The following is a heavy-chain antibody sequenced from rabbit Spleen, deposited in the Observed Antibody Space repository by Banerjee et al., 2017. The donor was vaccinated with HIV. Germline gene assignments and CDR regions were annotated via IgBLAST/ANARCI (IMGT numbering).Heavy chain of an antibody. D-gene: IGHD6-1*01. V-gene: IGHV1S40*01. CDR2: IEPIFGTT. J-gene: IGHJ4*01. CDR1: GFDFSNYY. CDR3: ARNGGAPGYGHAIAL. Sequence: QSLEESGGGLVQPGGSLRLSCKASGFDFSNYYMTWVRQAPGKGLEWIGLIEPIFGTTYYANWVNGRFTISKTSSTTVTLQMTSLTVADTATYFCARNGGAPGYGHAIALWGPGTLVTVS.